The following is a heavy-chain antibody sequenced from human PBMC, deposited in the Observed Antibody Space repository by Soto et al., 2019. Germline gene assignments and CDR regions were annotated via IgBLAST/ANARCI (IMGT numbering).Heavy chain of an antibody. CDR2: ISGSGGST. D-gene: IGHD6-19*01. J-gene: IGHJ5*02. CDR1: GFPLFSHS. V-gene: IGHV3-23*01. CDR3: VTEALRVAGPNWFDP. Sequence: PFGAPGFPLFSHSLSWVPPASGKGLEWVSAISGSGGSTYYADSVKGRFTISRDNSKNTLYLQMNSLRAEDTAVYYCVTEALRVAGPNWFDPWGQGTLVTVSS.